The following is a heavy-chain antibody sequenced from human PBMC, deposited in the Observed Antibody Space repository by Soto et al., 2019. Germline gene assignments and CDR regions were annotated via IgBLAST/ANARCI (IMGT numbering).Heavy chain of an antibody. CDR3: ARQPGYCSGGSCYWYFDL. Sequence: QLLESGPGLVKPSETLSLTCTVSGGSISSSSYYWGWIRQPPGKGLEWIGSIYYSGSTYYNPSLKSRVTISVDTSKNQFSLKLSSVTAADTAVYYCARQPGYCSGGSCYWYFDLWGRGTLVTVSS. CDR1: GGSISSSSYY. D-gene: IGHD2-15*01. J-gene: IGHJ2*01. V-gene: IGHV4-39*01. CDR2: IYYSGST.